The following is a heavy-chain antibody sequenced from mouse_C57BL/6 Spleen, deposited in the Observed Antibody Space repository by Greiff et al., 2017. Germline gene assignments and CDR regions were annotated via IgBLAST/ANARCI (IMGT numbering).Heavy chain of an antibody. CDR1: GYTFTSYW. D-gene: IGHD1-1*01. CDR3: ARKDYGSRYYFDY. CDR2: IDPSDSYT. Sequence: QVQLQQPGAELVRPGTSVKLSCKASGYTFTSYWMHWVKQRPGQGLEWIGVIDPSDSYTNYNQKFKGKATLTVDTSSSTAYMQLSSLTSEDSAVYYCARKDYGSRYYFDYWGQGTTLTVSS. J-gene: IGHJ2*01. V-gene: IGHV1-59*01.